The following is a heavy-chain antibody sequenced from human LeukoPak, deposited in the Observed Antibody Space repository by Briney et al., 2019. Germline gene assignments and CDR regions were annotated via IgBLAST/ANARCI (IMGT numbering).Heavy chain of an antibody. CDR2: IYYSGST. Sequence: SETLSLTCTVSGGSISSSSYYWGWIRQPPGKGLEWIGSIYYSGSTYYNPSLKSRVTISVDTSKNQFSLKLSSVTAADTAVYYCARVRGIAADRAFDIWGQGTMVTVSS. J-gene: IGHJ3*02. V-gene: IGHV4-39*07. D-gene: IGHD6-13*01. CDR1: GGSISSSSYY. CDR3: ARVRGIAADRAFDI.